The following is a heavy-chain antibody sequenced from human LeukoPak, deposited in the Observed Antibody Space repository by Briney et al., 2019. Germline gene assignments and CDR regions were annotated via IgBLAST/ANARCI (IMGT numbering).Heavy chain of an antibody. CDR1: GYTFTSYG. CDR2: VRVYNGNT. Sequence: ASVKVSCKASGYTFTSYGISWVRQAPGQGLEWMGWVRVYNGNTEYAQKFQGRVTLTTDTSTSTAYMDLRSLRSDDTAVYYCARDGGYYDSSGSHSDAFDIWGQGTMVTVSS. D-gene: IGHD3-22*01. V-gene: IGHV1-18*01. J-gene: IGHJ3*02. CDR3: ARDGGYYDSSGSHSDAFDI.